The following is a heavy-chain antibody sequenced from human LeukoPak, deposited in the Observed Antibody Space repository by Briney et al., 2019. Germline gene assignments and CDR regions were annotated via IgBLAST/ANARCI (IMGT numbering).Heavy chain of an antibody. Sequence: GGSLRLSCAASGFTFSSYAMHWVRQAPGKGLEWVAVISYDGSNKYYADSVKGRFTISRDNSKNTLYLQMNSLRAEDTAVYYCAKDWSRSGRTLPIDYWGQGTLVTVSS. CDR1: GFTFSSYA. J-gene: IGHJ4*02. CDR3: AKDWSRSGRTLPIDY. CDR2: ISYDGSNK. D-gene: IGHD6-19*01. V-gene: IGHV3-30*04.